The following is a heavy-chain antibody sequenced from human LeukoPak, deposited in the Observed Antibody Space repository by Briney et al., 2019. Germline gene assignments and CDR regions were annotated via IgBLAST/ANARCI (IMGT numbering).Heavy chain of an antibody. CDR1: GYTFTGYY. CDR2: INPNSGGT. D-gene: IGHD7-27*01. Sequence: GASVKVSCKTSGYTFTGYYMHWVRQAPGQGLEWMGWINPNSGGTNYAQKFQGRVTMTRDTSISTAYMELSSVTAADTAVYYCARGHQELGIGFDYWGQGTLVTVSS. CDR3: ARGHQELGIGFDY. J-gene: IGHJ4*02. V-gene: IGHV1-2*02.